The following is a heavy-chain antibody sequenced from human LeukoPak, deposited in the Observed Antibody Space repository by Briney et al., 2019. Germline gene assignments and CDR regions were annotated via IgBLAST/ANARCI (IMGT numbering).Heavy chain of an antibody. V-gene: IGHV3-30*18. J-gene: IGHJ4*02. CDR3: AKDLRMGHGDGYTDY. CDR2: ISYDGSNK. Sequence: PGGSLRLSCVASGFTFSSYGMHWVRQAPGKGLEWVAVISYDGSNKYYADSVKGRFTISRDNSKNTLYLQMNSLRAEDTAVHYCAKDLRMGHGDGYTDYWGQGTLVTVSS. CDR1: GFTFSSYG. D-gene: IGHD5-24*01.